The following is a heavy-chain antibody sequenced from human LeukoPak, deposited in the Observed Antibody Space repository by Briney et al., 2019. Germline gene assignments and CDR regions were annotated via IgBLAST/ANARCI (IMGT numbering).Heavy chain of an antibody. CDR1: GYTFTSYG. V-gene: IGHV1-18*01. CDR2: ISGYNGNT. CDR3: ARDDYRYDSSGYPLYYFDY. Sequence: GASVKVSCKASGYTFTSYGISWVRQAPGQGLEWMGWISGYNGNTNYAQKLQGRVTMTTDTSTSTAYMELRSLRSDDTAVYYCARDDYRYDSSGYPLYYFDYWGQGTLVTVSS. J-gene: IGHJ4*02. D-gene: IGHD3-22*01.